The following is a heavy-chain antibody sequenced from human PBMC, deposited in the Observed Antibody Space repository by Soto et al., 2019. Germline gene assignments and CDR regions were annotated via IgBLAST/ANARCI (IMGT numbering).Heavy chain of an antibody. V-gene: IGHV1-18*01. D-gene: IGHD6-13*01. CDR2: ISAYNGNT. J-gene: IGHJ4*02. CDR1: GYTSTSYG. CDR3: ARGRNIWQQLVSFDY. Sequence: ASVKVSCKASGYTSTSYGISWVRQAPGQGLEWMGWISAYNGNTNYAQKLQGRVTMTTDTSTSTAYMELRSLRSEDTAVYYCARGRNIWQQLVSFDYWGQGTLVTVSS.